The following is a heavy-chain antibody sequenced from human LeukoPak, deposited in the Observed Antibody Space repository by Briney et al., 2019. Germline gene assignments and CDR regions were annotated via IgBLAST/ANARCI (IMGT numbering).Heavy chain of an antibody. J-gene: IGHJ6*02. CDR2: INHSGST. Sequence: SETLSLTCAVYGGSFSGYYWSWIRQPPGKGLEWIGEINHSGSTNYNPSLKSRVTVSVDTSKNQFSLKLSSVTAADTAVYYCAREKTGLDGMDVWGQGTTVTVSS. CDR3: AREKTGLDGMDV. V-gene: IGHV4-34*01. CDR1: GGSFSGYY.